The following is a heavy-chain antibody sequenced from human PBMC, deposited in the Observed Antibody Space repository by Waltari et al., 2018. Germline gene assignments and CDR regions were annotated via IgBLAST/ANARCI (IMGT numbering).Heavy chain of an antibody. CDR1: GFTVGNYY. V-gene: IGHV3-53*01. J-gene: IGHJ5*01. CDR3: ARGRAVRSGPFDS. D-gene: IGHD1-26*01. Sequence: EVQLVESGGALIQPGGSLRLSCAASGFTVGNYYMGGVRQAPGKGLDWVSVMDGDGDTFYGESMKGRFTIFRDDSVNTLWLQMNSLTVEDTAIYYCARGRAVRSGPFDSWGQGTLVTVSS. CDR2: MDGDGDT.